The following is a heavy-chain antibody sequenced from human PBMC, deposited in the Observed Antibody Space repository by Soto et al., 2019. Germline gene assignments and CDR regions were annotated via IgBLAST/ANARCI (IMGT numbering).Heavy chain of an antibody. CDR3: ASGSAPDVDY. J-gene: IGHJ4*02. CDR1: GGTFSTFS. D-gene: IGHD3-10*01. CDR2: IIPFLGVT. Sequence: QVPLVQSGAEVKNPGSSVKVSCKASGGTFSTFSISWVRQAPGQGLEWLGRIIPFLGVTTYAQKFKGRVAISADTSTTTAYMELTNLRSDDTAVYFGASGSAPDVDYWGQGTRVTVSS. V-gene: IGHV1-69*02.